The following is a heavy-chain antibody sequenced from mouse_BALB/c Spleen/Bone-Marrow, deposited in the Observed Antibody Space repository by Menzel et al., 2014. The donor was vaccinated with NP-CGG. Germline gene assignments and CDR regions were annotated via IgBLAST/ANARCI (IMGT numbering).Heavy chain of an antibody. Sequence: EVQLQQSGPELVKPGASMKISCKASGYSFTGYPMNWVKQSHGKNLEWIGLINPYNDVTIYNQKFKGKATLTVDKSSSTAYMELLSLTSEDSAVYYCATLYDSYAMDYWGQGTSVTVSS. V-gene: IGHV1-18*01. J-gene: IGHJ4*01. CDR1: GYSFTGYP. CDR3: ATLYDSYAMDY. D-gene: IGHD1-1*01. CDR2: INPYNDVT.